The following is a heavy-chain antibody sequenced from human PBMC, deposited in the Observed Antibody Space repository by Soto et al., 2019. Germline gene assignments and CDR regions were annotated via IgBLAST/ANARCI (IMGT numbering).Heavy chain of an antibody. Sequence: QVQLVESGGGVVQPGTSLRLSCVASGFTFRASGMHWVRQTPGKGLEWVAIIWFDGSRQYYADSVKGRFTISRDNPGSTLSLQMNDLRIEDTAMYYCARDLNTGYVGDYWGQGALVVVSS. CDR3: ARDLNTGYVGDY. J-gene: IGHJ4*02. D-gene: IGHD5-12*01. CDR1: GFTFRASG. CDR2: IWFDGSRQ. V-gene: IGHV3-33*01.